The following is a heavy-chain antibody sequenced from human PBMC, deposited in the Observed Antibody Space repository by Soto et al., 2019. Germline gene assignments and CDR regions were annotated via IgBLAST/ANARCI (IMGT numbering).Heavy chain of an antibody. CDR2: IYYSGST. CDR3: ARFDYGDYDYYYYYGMDV. V-gene: IGHV4-34*01. D-gene: IGHD4-17*01. J-gene: IGHJ6*02. Sequence: SETLSLTWAVYGGSFSGYYWGWIRQPPGKGLEWIGSIYYSGSTNYNPSLKSRVTISVDTSKNQFSLKLSSVTAADTAVYYCARFDYGDYDYYYYYGMDVWGQGTMVTV. CDR1: GGSFSGYY.